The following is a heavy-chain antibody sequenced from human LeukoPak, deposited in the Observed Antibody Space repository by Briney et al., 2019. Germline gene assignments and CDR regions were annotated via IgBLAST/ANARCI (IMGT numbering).Heavy chain of an antibody. CDR2: MNPNSGNT. CDR1: GYTFTSYD. V-gene: IGHV1-8*01. CDR3: ARGPGIAVAGHLFQH. D-gene: IGHD6-19*01. J-gene: IGHJ1*01. Sequence: ASVKISCKASGYTFTSYDINWVRQATGQGLEWMGWMNPNSGNTGYAQKFQGRVTMTRNTSISTAYMELSSLRSEDTAVYYCARGPGIAVAGHLFQHWGQGTLVTVSS.